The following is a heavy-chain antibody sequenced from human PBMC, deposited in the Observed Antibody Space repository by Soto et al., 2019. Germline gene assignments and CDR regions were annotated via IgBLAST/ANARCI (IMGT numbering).Heavy chain of an antibody. CDR2: IVVGSGNT. D-gene: IGHD3-22*01. V-gene: IGHV1-58*01. CDR3: ATDKISSGFDY. J-gene: IGHJ4*02. CDR1: VFTGTSSA. Sequence: CKACVFTGTSSAVRGGRQARGQRLEWIGWIVVGSGNTNYAQKFQERVTITRDMSTSTAYMELSSLRSEDTAVYYCATDKISSGFDYWGQGTLVTVSS.